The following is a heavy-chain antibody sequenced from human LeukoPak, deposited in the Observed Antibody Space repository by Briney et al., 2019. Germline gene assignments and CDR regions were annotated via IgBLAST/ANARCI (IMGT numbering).Heavy chain of an antibody. CDR1: GGSISSGDYY. Sequence: SETLSLTRTVSGGSISSGDYYWSWIRQPPGKGLEWIGYIYYSGSTYYNPSLKSRVTISVDTSKNQFSLKLSSVTAADTAVYYCARDTGYSYDYYYYGMDVWGQGTTVTVSS. CDR3: ARDTGYSYDYYYYGMDV. J-gene: IGHJ6*02. CDR2: IYYSGST. V-gene: IGHV4-30-4*01. D-gene: IGHD5-18*01.